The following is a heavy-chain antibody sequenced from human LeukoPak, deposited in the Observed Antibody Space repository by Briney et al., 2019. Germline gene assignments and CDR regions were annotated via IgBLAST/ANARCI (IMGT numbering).Heavy chain of an antibody. J-gene: IGHJ4*02. CDR1: GFTFSSYA. V-gene: IGHV3-23*01. D-gene: IGHD3-22*01. CDR2: ISGSGGST. CDR3: ARAPPNDYDNTGYYSSFDY. Sequence: QSGGSLRLSCAASGFTFSSYAMSWVRQAPGKGLEWVSAISGSGGSTYYADSVKGRFTISRGNSKNTLYLQMNSLRVEDTAVYYCARAPPNDYDNTGYYSSFDYWGQGTLVTVSS.